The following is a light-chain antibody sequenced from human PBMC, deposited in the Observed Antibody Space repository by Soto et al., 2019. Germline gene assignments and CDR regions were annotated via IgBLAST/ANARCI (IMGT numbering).Light chain of an antibody. CDR3: QQYGGSLT. CDR2: GAS. J-gene: IGKJ4*01. V-gene: IGKV3-20*01. CDR1: QTVSSIY. Sequence: EIVLTQSPGTLSLSPGERATLSCRASQTVSSIYLAWYQQKPGQAPRLLIYGASSRATGIPDRFSGSGSGTDFTLTISRLEPEDFAVYYCQQYGGSLTFGGGTKVEIK.